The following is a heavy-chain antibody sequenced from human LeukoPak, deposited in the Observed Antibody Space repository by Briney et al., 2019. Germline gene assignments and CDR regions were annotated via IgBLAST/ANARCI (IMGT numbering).Heavy chain of an antibody. J-gene: IGHJ6*02. Sequence: GGSLRLSCAASGFTFRSYEMNWVRQAPGKGLEWVSVIYSGGSTYYADSVKGRFTISRDNSKNTLYLQMDTLRAEDTAVYYCAAETYSGYDSYYYYGMDVWGQGTTVTVSS. CDR1: GFTFRSYE. V-gene: IGHV3-53*01. CDR3: AAETYSGYDSYYYYGMDV. CDR2: IYSGGST. D-gene: IGHD5-12*01.